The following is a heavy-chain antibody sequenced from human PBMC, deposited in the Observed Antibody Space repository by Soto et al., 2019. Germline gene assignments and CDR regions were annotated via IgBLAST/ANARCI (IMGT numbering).Heavy chain of an antibody. J-gene: IGHJ4*02. Sequence: QVQLQESGPGLVKPSETLSLTCTVSGGSIGNSYWSWIRQSPGKGLDWIGYIYYSGSSNYNPSLKSRVSISVATSKNQCYLKLSSVTAADTAVYYCARHSSSWPIFDYWGQGTLVIVSS. CDR1: GGSIGNSY. V-gene: IGHV4-59*08. CDR3: ARHSSSWPIFDY. CDR2: IYYSGSS. D-gene: IGHD6-13*01.